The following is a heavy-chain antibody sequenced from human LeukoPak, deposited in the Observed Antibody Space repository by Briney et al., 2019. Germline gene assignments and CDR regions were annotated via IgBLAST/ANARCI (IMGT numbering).Heavy chain of an antibody. Sequence: GASVKVSCKASGGTFSSYAISWVRQAPGQGLEWMGGIIPIFGTANYAQKFQGRVTITVDESTSTAYMELSSLRSEDTAVYYCARTYYYDSSGAPHYYYGMDVWGQGTTVTVSS. D-gene: IGHD3-22*01. CDR2: IIPIFGTA. V-gene: IGHV1-69*13. CDR1: GGTFSSYA. J-gene: IGHJ6*02. CDR3: ARTYYYDSSGAPHYYYGMDV.